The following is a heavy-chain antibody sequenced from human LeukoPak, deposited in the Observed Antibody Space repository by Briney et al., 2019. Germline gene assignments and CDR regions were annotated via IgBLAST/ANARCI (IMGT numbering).Heavy chain of an antibody. D-gene: IGHD6-13*01. J-gene: IGHJ5*02. Sequence: PSETLSLTCTVSGGSISMYYWSWIRQPPGKGLEWIGYIYYSGSANYNPSLKSRLTLSVDTSKNQFSLKLSSVTAADTAVYYCARGSITAAEGSHWFDPWGQGTLVTVSS. CDR2: IYYSGSA. CDR3: ARGSITAAEGSHWFDP. V-gene: IGHV4-59*01. CDR1: GGSISMYY.